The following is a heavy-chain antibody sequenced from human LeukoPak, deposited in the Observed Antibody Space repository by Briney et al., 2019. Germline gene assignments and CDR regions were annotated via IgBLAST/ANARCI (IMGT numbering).Heavy chain of an antibody. Sequence: SETLSLTCAVYGGSFSGYYWSWIRQPPGKGLEWIGEINHSGSTNYNPSLKSRVTISVDTSKNQFSLKLSSVTAADTAVYYCARGLSAIVYWGQGTLVTVSA. V-gene: IGHV4-34*01. CDR1: GGSFSGYY. J-gene: IGHJ4*02. D-gene: IGHD2-15*01. CDR2: INHSGST. CDR3: ARGLSAIVY.